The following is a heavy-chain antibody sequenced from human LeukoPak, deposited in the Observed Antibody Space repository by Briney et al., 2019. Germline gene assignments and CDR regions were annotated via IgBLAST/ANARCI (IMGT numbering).Heavy chain of an antibody. CDR3: ARDRLLNPFDY. V-gene: IGHV3-33*01. D-gene: IGHD1-26*01. Sequence: GGSLRLSCAASGFTFSSYGMHWVRRAPGKGLEWVAVIWYDGSNKYYADSVKGRFTISRDNSKDTLYLQMNSLRAEDTAVYYCARDRLLNPFDYWGQGTLVTVSS. CDR1: GFTFSSYG. J-gene: IGHJ4*02. CDR2: IWYDGSNK.